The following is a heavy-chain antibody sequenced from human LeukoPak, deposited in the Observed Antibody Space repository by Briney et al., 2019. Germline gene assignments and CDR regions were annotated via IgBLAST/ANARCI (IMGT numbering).Heavy chain of an antibody. V-gene: IGHV4-59*08. D-gene: IGHD3-16*02. J-gene: IGHJ6*03. CDR3: ARLYPTPIYYYYMDV. Sequence: NPSLKSRVTISVDTSKNQFSLKLSSVTAADTAVYYCARLYPTPIYYYYMDVWGKGTTVTVSS.